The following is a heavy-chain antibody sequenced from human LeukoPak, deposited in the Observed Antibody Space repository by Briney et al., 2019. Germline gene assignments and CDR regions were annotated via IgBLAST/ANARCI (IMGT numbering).Heavy chain of an antibody. J-gene: IGHJ4*02. CDR3: AKYLFGSY. CDR1: GFTFSSYG. CDR2: ISYDGTNK. V-gene: IGHV3-33*05. Sequence: GGSLRLSCAASGFTFSSYGMHWVRQAPGKGLEWVALISYDGTNKYYSDSVKGRFTISRDNSKNALYLQMNSLRAEDTAVYYCAKYLFGSYWGQGTLVTVSS. D-gene: IGHD3-10*02.